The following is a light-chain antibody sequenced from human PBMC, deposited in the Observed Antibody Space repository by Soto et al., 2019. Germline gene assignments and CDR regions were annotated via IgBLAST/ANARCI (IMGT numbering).Light chain of an antibody. Sequence: QSALTQPASVSGSPGQSITISCTGTSSDVGGYNYVSWYQQHPGKAPKLMIYDVSNRPSGVSNRFSGSKSGNTACLTISGLQAEDEADYYSSSYTSSSTYVVFGGGTKLTVL. J-gene: IGLJ2*01. V-gene: IGLV2-14*01. CDR1: SSDVGGYNY. CDR2: DVS. CDR3: SSYTSSSTYVV.